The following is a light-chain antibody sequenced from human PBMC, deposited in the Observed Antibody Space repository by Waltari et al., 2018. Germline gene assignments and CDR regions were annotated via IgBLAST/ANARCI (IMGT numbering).Light chain of an antibody. J-gene: IGKJ4*01. CDR2: SAS. CDR3: QQYNNWPLT. CDR1: QSISSH. V-gene: IGKV3-15*01. Sequence: ETVMTQSPATLSAFPGERVTLSCGASQSISSHLAWYQQKPGQPPRRVIYSASSRAPGVPVRFSGSGSGTDFTLTISSLQSEDFAVYYCQQYNNWPLTFGGGTKVEL.